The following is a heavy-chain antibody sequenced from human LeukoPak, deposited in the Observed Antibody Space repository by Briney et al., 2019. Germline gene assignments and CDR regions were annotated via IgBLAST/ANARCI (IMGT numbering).Heavy chain of an antibody. V-gene: IGHV4-34*01. CDR2: INHSGST. J-gene: IGHJ6*03. Sequence: SETLSLNCAVYGGSFSGYYWSWIRQRPGKGLEWIGEINHSGSTNYNPSLKSRVTISVDTSKNQFSLKLSSVTAADTAVYYCARVRYSGSYYGYYYYYYYMDVWGKGTTVTVSS. D-gene: IGHD1-26*01. CDR1: GGSFSGYY. CDR3: ARVRYSGSYYGYYYYYYYMDV.